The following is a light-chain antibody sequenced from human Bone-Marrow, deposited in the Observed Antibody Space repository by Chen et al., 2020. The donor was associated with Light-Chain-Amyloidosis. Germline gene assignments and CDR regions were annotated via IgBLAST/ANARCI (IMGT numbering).Light chain of an antibody. CDR1: SSDVGDDNH. CDR3: SSHTTTNTHV. CDR2: EVA. J-gene: IGLJ1*01. Sequence: SALPQPASVPGSPGQSITIPCTGTSSDVGDDNHVSWYQQHPDKAPKLMIYEVANRPSWVPDRFSGSKSDNTASLTISGLQTEDEADYFCSSHTTTNTHVFGSGTRVTVL. V-gene: IGLV2-14*01.